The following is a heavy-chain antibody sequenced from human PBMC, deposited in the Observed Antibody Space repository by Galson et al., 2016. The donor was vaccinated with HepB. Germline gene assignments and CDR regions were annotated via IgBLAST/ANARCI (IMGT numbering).Heavy chain of an antibody. J-gene: IGHJ5*02. Sequence: SLRLSCAAPGFTFRDSYMTWIRQAPGKGLEWVANIKQDGSERYYVDSVKGRFTISRDNAKSSVYLQMNSLRVDDTAIYYCTRGATVTTSWGQGTLVTVSS. V-gene: IGHV3-7*03. CDR1: GFTFRDSY. CDR2: IKQDGSER. D-gene: IGHD4-17*01. CDR3: TRGATVTTS.